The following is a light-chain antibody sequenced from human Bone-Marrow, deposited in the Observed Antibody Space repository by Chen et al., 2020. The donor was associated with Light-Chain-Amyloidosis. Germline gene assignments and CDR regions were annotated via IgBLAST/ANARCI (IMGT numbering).Light chain of an antibody. J-gene: IGLJ1*01. CDR1: SSDVGGDNH. CDR2: EVT. V-gene: IGLV2-14*01. CDR3: SSYTITNTLV. Sequence: QSALTQPASVSGSPGQSITISCTGTSSDVGGDNHVSWYQQHPDKAPKLMIYEVTNRPSCFPDRFSGSKSDNTASLTISGLQTEDEADYFCSSYTITNTLVFGSGTRVTVL.